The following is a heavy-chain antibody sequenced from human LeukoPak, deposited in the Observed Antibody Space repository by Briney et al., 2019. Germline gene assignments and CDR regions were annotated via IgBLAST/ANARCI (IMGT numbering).Heavy chain of an antibody. CDR1: GYTFTAYY. CDR2: INPNSGDT. D-gene: IGHD3-22*01. J-gene: IGHJ6*02. CDR3: ARDPIVVGGYYYGMDV. V-gene: IGHV1-2*02. Sequence: ASVKVSCKASGYTFTAYYMHWVRQAPGRGLELMGWINPNSGDTKYGQKFQGRVTMTRGTSISTAYLELSRLRSDDTAVYYCARDPIVVGGYYYGMDVWGQGTTVTVSS.